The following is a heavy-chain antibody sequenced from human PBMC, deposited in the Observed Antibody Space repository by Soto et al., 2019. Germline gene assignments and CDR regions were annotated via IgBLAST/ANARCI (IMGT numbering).Heavy chain of an antibody. J-gene: IGHJ4*02. D-gene: IGHD1-1*01. V-gene: IGHV3-30*18. Sequence: GGSLRLSCAASGFTFSTYGMHWVRQAPGKGLEWVAVISDDGSKHYLADSVRGRFTISRDNSKNTLYLQMNSLRGEDTALYYCAKVPSMHHWNDAYIDFWGQRTLVTVS. CDR3: AKVPSMHHWNDAYIDF. CDR2: ISDDGSKH. CDR1: GFTFSTYG.